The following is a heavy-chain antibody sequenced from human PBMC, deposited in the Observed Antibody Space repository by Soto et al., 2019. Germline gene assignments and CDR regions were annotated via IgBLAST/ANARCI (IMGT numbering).Heavy chain of an antibody. V-gene: IGHV3-7*01. Sequence: GGSLRLSCAASGFTFSSYWMSWVRQAPGKGLEWVANIKQDGSEKYYVDSVKGRFTISRDNAKNSLYLQMNSLRAEDTAVYYCARDYAICGHSGGSCYLISHYFDYWGQGTLVTVSS. CDR1: GFTFSSYW. CDR3: ARDYAICGHSGGSCYLISHYFDY. CDR2: IKQDGSEK. J-gene: IGHJ4*02. D-gene: IGHD2-15*01.